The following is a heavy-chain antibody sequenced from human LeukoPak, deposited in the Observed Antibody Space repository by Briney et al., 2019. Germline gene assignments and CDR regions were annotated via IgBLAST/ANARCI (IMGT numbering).Heavy chain of an antibody. J-gene: IGHJ5*02. CDR2: IIPIFGTA. Sequence: ASVKVSFKASGGTFSSYAISWVRQAPGQGLEWMGGIIPIFGTANYAQKFQGRVTITTDESTSTAYMELSSLRSEDTAVYYCARRDLPGIAAAGTTSGFDPWGQGTLVTVS. CDR3: ARRDLPGIAAAGTTSGFDP. V-gene: IGHV1-69*05. D-gene: IGHD6-13*01. CDR1: GGTFSSYA.